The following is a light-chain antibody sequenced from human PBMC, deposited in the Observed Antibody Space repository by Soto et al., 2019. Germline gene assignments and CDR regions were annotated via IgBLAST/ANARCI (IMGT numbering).Light chain of an antibody. J-gene: IGKJ1*01. CDR1: RSIINW. Sequence: DIQLTQSPSTLSASVGDRVTITCRASRSIINWLAWYQQKSGKGPKLLIYKASNLQTGVPSRFSGSGYGTEFTLTISSLQPDDVATYYCQHYNSYSEAFGQGTKVDIK. CDR3: QHYNSYSEA. V-gene: IGKV1-5*03. CDR2: KAS.